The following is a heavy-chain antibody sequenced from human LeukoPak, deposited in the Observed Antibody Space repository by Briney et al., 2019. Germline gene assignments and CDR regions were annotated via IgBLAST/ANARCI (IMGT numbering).Heavy chain of an antibody. CDR1: GGSISNYY. CDR2: IYASGST. D-gene: IGHD6-19*01. Sequence: SETLSLTCTVSGGSISNYYWSWIRQPAGKGPEWIGRIYASGSTNYNPSLKSRVTISVDTSENQFSLNLRSVTAADTAVYYCASEGLAVAGNFLYWGQGALVTVSS. V-gene: IGHV4-4*07. J-gene: IGHJ4*02. CDR3: ASEGLAVAGNFLY.